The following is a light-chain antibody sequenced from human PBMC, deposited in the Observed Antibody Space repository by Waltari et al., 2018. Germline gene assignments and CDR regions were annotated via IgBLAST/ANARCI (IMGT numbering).Light chain of an antibody. CDR3: QLYGDSPRT. Sequence: EIVLTQSPGTLSLSPGERASLSCRASQSISSSYLAWYQQKPGQAPRLLIYGATNRATGIPDRFSGSGSGTDFTLTISRLDPEDIAVYYCQLYGDSPRTFGPGTKLEIK. J-gene: IGKJ1*01. CDR1: QSISSSY. CDR2: GAT. V-gene: IGKV3-20*01.